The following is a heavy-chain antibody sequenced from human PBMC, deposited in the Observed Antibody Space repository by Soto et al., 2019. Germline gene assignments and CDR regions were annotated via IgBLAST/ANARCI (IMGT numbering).Heavy chain of an antibody. J-gene: IGHJ6*02. CDR3: ARSRHGTGSYTHFYYGLDV. CDR2: ISFDGSTE. CDR1: GFTFISYA. V-gene: IGHV3-30-3*01. D-gene: IGHD3-10*01. Sequence: QVQLVESGGGVVQHGRSLRLSCAASGFTFISYAMHWVRQAPGKGLEWVAVISFDGSTEYYADSVKGRFTISRDNSKNTVYLQMNSLRSEHTAVYYCARSRHGTGSYTHFYYGLDVWGQGTTVTVSS.